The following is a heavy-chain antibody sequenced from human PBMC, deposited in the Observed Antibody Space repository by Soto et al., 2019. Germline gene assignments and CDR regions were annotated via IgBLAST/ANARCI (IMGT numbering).Heavy chain of an antibody. J-gene: IGHJ6*02. CDR1: GYTFSTYA. V-gene: IGHV1-3*01. CDR3: ARGKGMEENYYYYGMDV. Sequence: QVQVVQSGAEVKKPGAPVKVSCKASGYTFSTYALHWVRQAPGQGLEWMGWINGGNGHTRYSQKFKDRVTISRDTPASTAYMELSGLRSEDTAVYYCARGKGMEENYYYYGMDVWGQGTTVTVSS. D-gene: IGHD1-1*01. CDR2: INGGNGHT.